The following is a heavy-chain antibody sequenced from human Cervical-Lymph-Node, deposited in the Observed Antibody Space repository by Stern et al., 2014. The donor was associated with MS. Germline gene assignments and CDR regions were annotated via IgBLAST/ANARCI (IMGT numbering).Heavy chain of an antibody. CDR1: GYTFSTYG. V-gene: IGHV1-18*01. D-gene: IGHD6-19*01. Sequence: VQLVESGTEVKKPGASVKVSCKASGYTFSTYGISWVRQAPGQGLEWMGWISAYNDNTNYVEKFQGRVTMTKDTSTSTAYMELRSLTSDDTAVYYCARDPRIAVAGTGGGFDPWGQGTLVTVSS. CDR2: ISAYNDNT. CDR3: ARDPRIAVAGTGGGFDP. J-gene: IGHJ5*02.